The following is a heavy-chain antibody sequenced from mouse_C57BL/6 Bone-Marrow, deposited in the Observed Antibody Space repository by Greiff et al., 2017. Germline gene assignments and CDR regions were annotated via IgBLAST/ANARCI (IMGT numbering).Heavy chain of an antibody. D-gene: IGHD3-2*02. CDR3: ARTAQATCGWFAY. V-gene: IGHV1-80*01. Sequence: VQLQQSGAELVKPGASVKISCKASGYAFSSYWMNWVKQRPGKGLEWIGQIYPGDGDTKYNGKFKGKATLTADKSSCPAYLQLSSLTSEDSAVYFCARTAQATCGWFAYWGQGTLVTVSA. J-gene: IGHJ3*01. CDR2: IYPGDGDT. CDR1: GYAFSSYW.